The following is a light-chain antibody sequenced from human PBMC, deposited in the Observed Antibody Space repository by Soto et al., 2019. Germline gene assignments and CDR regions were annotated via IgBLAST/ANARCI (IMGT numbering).Light chain of an antibody. J-gene: IGKJ5*01. Sequence: DIQMTQSPSSLSASVGDRVTITCRASQSISSYLNWYQQKPGKAPKLLIYAASSLQSGVPSRFSGSGSVTDFTLTISSLQPEDFETYYCRQSYSTPITFGQGTRLEIK. V-gene: IGKV1-39*01. CDR3: RQSYSTPIT. CDR1: QSISSY. CDR2: AAS.